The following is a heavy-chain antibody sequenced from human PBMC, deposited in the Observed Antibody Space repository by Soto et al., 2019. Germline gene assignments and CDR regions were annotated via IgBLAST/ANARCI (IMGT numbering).Heavy chain of an antibody. Sequence: GGSLRLSCAASGFTFSGAAMPWVRQASGKGLEWVGRIRSKANRYATAYSASVKGRFTISRDDSKNTAYLQMNSLKTEDTAVYYCTSYTARNDYWGQGTLVTVSS. V-gene: IGHV3-73*01. J-gene: IGHJ4*02. CDR1: GFTFSGAA. CDR2: IRSKANRYAT. D-gene: IGHD5-18*01. CDR3: TSYTARNDY.